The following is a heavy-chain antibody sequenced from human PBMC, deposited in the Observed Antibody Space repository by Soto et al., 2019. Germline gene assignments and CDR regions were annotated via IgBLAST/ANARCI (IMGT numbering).Heavy chain of an antibody. D-gene: IGHD2-15*01. CDR1: GGTFSSYA. CDR2: IIPIFGTA. V-gene: IGHV1-69*13. J-gene: IGHJ4*02. Sequence: SVKGSCKASGGTFSSYAISWVRQAPGQGLEWMGGIIPIFGTANYAQKFQGRVTITADESTSTAYMELSSLRSEDTAVYYCARGPGVGYCSGGSCYSGVGYWGQGTLVTVSS. CDR3: ARGPGVGYCSGGSCYSGVGY.